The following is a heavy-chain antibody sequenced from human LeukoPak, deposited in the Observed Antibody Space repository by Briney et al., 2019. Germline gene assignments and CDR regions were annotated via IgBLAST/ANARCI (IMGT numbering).Heavy chain of an antibody. CDR2: IYYSGST. Sequence: PSETLSLTCTVSGGSISSSYYYWGWIRQPPGKGLEWIGSIYYSGSTYYNPSLKSRAAISVDTSKNQFSLKLRSVTAADTAVYYCARGMGYFDSSGYYHDYGMDVWGQGTTVTVSS. CDR1: GGSISSSYYY. D-gene: IGHD3-22*01. V-gene: IGHV4-39*01. CDR3: ARGMGYFDSSGYYHDYGMDV. J-gene: IGHJ6*02.